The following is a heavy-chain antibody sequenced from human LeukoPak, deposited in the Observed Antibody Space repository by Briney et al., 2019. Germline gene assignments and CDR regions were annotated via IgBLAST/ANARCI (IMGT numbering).Heavy chain of an antibody. D-gene: IGHD6-13*01. V-gene: IGHV3-23*01. Sequence: PGGSPRLSCAASGFTFSSYAMSWVRQAPGKGLEWVSAISGSGGSTYYADSVKGRFTISRDNSKNTLYLQMNSLRAEDTAVYYCAKDRGDSSWYWSYWGQGTLVTVSS. CDR2: ISGSGGST. J-gene: IGHJ4*02. CDR3: AKDRGDSSWYWSY. CDR1: GFTFSSYA.